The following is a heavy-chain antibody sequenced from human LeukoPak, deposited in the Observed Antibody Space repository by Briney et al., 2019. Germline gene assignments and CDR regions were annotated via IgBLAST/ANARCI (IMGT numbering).Heavy chain of an antibody. CDR1: GGSFSGYY. V-gene: IGHV4-34*01. D-gene: IGHD2-2*01. Sequence: SETLSLTCAVYGGSFSGYYWSWIRQPPGKGLEWIGEINHSGSTNYNPSLKSRVTISVDTSKNQFSLTLSSVTAADTAVYYCARGDCSSTSCLTYWGQGTLVTVSS. CDR2: INHSGST. CDR3: ARGDCSSTSCLTY. J-gene: IGHJ4*02.